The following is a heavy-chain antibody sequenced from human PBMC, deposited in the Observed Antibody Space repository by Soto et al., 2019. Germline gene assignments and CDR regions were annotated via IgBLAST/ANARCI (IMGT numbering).Heavy chain of an antibody. CDR1: GYTFTNYP. CDR3: ARDPFLAGTPFDY. D-gene: IGHD7-27*01. Sequence: QVQFVQSGAEVKKPGASVKVSCKASGYTFTNYPIHWVRQAPGQSLEWVGWINTGNGDRKSSQKFRGSLTITTDTSASTAYMERSSLRSEDRAVYYCARDPFLAGTPFDYWGQGSLVTVSS. V-gene: IGHV1-3*04. CDR2: INTGNGDR. J-gene: IGHJ4*02.